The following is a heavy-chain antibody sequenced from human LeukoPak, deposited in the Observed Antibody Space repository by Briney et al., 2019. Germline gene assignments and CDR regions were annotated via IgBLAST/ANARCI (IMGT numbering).Heavy chain of an antibody. CDR3: ARDGASYYGSGSDNWFDP. CDR2: IKQDGSEK. V-gene: IGHV3-7*01. J-gene: IGHJ5*02. CDR1: GFTFSSYE. D-gene: IGHD3-10*01. Sequence: GGSLRLSCAASGFTFSSYEMNWVRQAPGKGLEWVANIKQDGSEKYYVDSVKGRFTISRDNAKNSLYLQMNSLRAEDTAVYYCARDGASYYGSGSDNWFDPWGQGTLVTVSS.